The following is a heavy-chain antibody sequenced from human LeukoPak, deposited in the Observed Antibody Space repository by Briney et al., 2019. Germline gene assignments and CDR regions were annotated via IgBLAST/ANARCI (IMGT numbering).Heavy chain of an antibody. J-gene: IGHJ4*02. CDR2: ISSSGSTI. CDR1: GFTFSSYE. CDR3: ARGFTSGSSNLDY. V-gene: IGHV3-48*03. D-gene: IGHD1-26*01. Sequence: GGSLRLSCAASGFTFSSYEMNWVRQAPGKGLEWVSYISSSGSTIYYADSVKGQFTISRDNAKNSLYLQMNSLRAEDTAVYYCARGFTSGSSNLDYWGQGTLVTVSS.